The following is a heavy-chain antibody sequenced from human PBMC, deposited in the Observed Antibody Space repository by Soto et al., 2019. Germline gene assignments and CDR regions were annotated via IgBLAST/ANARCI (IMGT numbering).Heavy chain of an antibody. CDR1: GDSFSSYA. CDR2: IIPIFGTP. CDR3: ATGGNYYATSALAY. V-gene: IGHV1-69*01. Sequence: QVLLVQSVAEVKKPGSSVKVSCKASGDSFSSYAISWVRQAPGHGLEWMGRIIPIFGTPNYAQRVEGRVTITADESTSTANMELSSLRSDDTAVYYCATGGNYYATSALAYWGQGTLVTVSS. D-gene: IGHD3-10*01. J-gene: IGHJ4*02.